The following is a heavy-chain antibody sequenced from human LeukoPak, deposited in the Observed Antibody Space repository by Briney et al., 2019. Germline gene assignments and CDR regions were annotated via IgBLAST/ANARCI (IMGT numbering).Heavy chain of an antibody. J-gene: IGHJ4*02. Sequence: GGSLRLSCAASGFTFSSYWMHWVRQGPGKGLVWVAHINDDGTTTGYAEFAEGRFTISRDDAKNTLYLQISSLRAEDTALYYCTRGGFYYDSSGYFPHFFDSWGQGTLVTVSS. CDR2: INDDGTTT. V-gene: IGHV3-74*01. CDR1: GFTFSSYW. D-gene: IGHD3-22*01. CDR3: TRGGFYYDSSGYFPHFFDS.